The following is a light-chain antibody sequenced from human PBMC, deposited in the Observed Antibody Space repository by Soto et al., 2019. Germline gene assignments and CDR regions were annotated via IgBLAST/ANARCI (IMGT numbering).Light chain of an antibody. J-gene: IGLJ1*01. Sequence: QSALTQPASVSGSPGQSITISCTGTSSDVGAYNYVSWYQQHPGKAHKLMIYDVSNRPSGVSNRFSGSKSGNTASLTISGFQAEDEADYYCSSFRSTSTLYVFGTGTKLTVL. V-gene: IGLV2-14*01. CDR3: SSFRSTSTLYV. CDR2: DVS. CDR1: SSDVGAYNY.